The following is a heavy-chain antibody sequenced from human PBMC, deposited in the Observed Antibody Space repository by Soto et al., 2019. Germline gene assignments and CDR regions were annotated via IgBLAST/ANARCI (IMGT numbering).Heavy chain of an antibody. Sequence: PGGSLRLSCAASGFTFSSYSMNWVRQAPGKGLEWAASLSGNSNYIYYADSVRGRFTISRENAKNSLFLDLNSLRAEDTAVYYCARDLSLPPMATHSKIFDRWGQGTLVTVSS. J-gene: IGHJ4*02. D-gene: IGHD1-1*01. CDR2: LSGNSNYI. V-gene: IGHV3-21*01. CDR3: ARDLSLPPMATHSKIFDR. CDR1: GFTFSSYS.